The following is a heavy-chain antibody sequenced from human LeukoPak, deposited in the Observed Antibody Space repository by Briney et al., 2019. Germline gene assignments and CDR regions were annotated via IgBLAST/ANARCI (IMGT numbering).Heavy chain of an antibody. J-gene: IGHJ6*03. CDR1: GGTFSIYA. Sequence: SVKVSCKASGGTFSIYAISWVRQAPGQGLEWMGGIIPIFGTANYAQKFQGRVTITTDESTSTAYMELSSLRSEDTAVYYCARDHYYYGSGSYYNRNLYYYYMDVWGKGTTVTVSS. CDR3: ARDHYYYGSGSYYNRNLYYYYMDV. D-gene: IGHD3-10*01. V-gene: IGHV1-69*05. CDR2: IIPIFGTA.